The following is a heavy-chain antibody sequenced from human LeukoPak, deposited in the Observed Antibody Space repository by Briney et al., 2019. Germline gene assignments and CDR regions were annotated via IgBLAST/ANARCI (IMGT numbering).Heavy chain of an antibody. CDR2: ILYTGNT. V-gene: IGHV4-39*01. CDR3: ARRLGSSADGILKYYFDY. CDR1: GVSIISSNYY. J-gene: IGHJ4*02. Sequence: SETLSLTCTVSGVSIISSNYYWGWFRQPPGKSLEWIASILYTGNTRHNPSLKSRVTISVDTSKNEFSLNLSSVTAEDTAVYYCARRLGSSADGILKYYFDYWGQGTLVTVSS. D-gene: IGHD6-13*01.